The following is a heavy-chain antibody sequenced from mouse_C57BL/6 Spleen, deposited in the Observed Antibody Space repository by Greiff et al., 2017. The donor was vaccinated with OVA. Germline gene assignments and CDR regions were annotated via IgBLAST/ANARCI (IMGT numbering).Heavy chain of an antibody. Sequence: EVQRVESGGGLVQPKGSLKLSCAASGFSFNTYAMNWVRQAPGKGLEWVARIRSKSNNYATYYADSVKDRFTISRDDSESMLYLQMNNLKTEDTAMYYCVRHWDYYGSSYGYFDVWGTGTTVTVSS. J-gene: IGHJ1*03. V-gene: IGHV10-1*01. CDR1: GFSFNTYA. CDR2: IRSKSNNYAT. CDR3: VRHWDYYGSSYGYFDV. D-gene: IGHD1-1*01.